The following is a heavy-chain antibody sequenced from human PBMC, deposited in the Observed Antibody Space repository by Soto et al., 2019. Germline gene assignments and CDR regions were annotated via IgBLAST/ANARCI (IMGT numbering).Heavy chain of an antibody. CDR2: IYYSGST. J-gene: IGHJ6*02. V-gene: IGHV4-59*01. CDR1: GGSISSYY. Sequence: QVQLQESGPGLVKPSETLSLTCTVSGGSISSYYWSWIRQPPGKGLEWIGYIYYSGSTNYNPSLKSRVTISVDTSKNQFSLKLSSVTAADTAVYYCARVADRAGYYYISRWSGMDVWGQGTTVTVSS. D-gene: IGHD3-9*01. CDR3: ARVADRAGYYYISRWSGMDV.